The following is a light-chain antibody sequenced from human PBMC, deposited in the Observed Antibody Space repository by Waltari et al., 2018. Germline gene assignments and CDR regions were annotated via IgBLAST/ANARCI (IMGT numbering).Light chain of an antibody. J-gene: IGKJ4*01. CDR2: GAS. V-gene: IGKV3-20*01. CDR3: QQYGSSPVT. Sequence: EIVLTPSPGTLSLSPGERATLSFRASQSVSSSYLAGYQQKPGQTPRLLIYGASSRATGIPDRFSGSGSGTDFTLTISRLEPEDFAVYYCQQYGSSPVTFGGGTKVEIK. CDR1: QSVSSSY.